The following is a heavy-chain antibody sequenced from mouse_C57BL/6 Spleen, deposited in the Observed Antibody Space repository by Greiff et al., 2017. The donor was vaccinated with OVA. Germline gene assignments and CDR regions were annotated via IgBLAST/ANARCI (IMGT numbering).Heavy chain of an antibody. CDR2: IDPSDSYT. CDR1: GYTFTSYW. CDR3: ASAGY. J-gene: IGHJ2*01. Sequence: QVQLQQPGAELVRPGTSVKLSCKASGYTFTSYWMHWVKQRPGQGLEWIGVIDPSDSYTYYNQKFKGKATLTVDTSSSTAYMQLSSLTSEDSAVYYCASAGYWGQGTTLTVSS. V-gene: IGHV1-59*01.